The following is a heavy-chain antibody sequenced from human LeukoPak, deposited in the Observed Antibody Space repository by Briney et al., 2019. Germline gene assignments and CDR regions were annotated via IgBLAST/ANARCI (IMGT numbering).Heavy chain of an antibody. CDR2: IYYSGST. V-gene: IGHV4-59*12. CDR3: ARDWVGPITGTTYIDY. CDR1: GGSISSYY. D-gene: IGHD1-20*01. J-gene: IGHJ4*02. Sequence: SETLSLTCTVSGGSISSYYWSWIRQPAGKGLEWIGYIYYSGSTNYNPSLKSRVTISVDTSKNQFSLKLSSVTAADTAVYYCARDWVGPITGTTYIDYWGQGTLVTVSS.